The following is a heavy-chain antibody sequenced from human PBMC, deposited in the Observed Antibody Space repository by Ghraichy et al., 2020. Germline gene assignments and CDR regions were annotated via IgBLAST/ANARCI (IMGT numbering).Heavy chain of an antibody. CDR1: GGSITTYY. J-gene: IGHJ4*02. CDR2: IYYSGTT. Sequence: SETLSLTCTVSGGSITTYYWSWIRQPPGKGLQWIGYIYYSGTTNYNPSLKSRVTISVDTSKNQFSLKLSSVTAADTAVYYCARAAFRSGYYFDYWGPGTMVTVSS. D-gene: IGHD3-3*01. V-gene: IGHV4-59*01. CDR3: ARAAFRSGYYFDY.